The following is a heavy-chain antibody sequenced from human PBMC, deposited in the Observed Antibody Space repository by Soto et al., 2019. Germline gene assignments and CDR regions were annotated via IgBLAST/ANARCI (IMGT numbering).Heavy chain of an antibody. J-gene: IGHJ4*02. CDR2: ISHEGNSK. D-gene: IGHD6-19*01. V-gene: IGHV3-30*18. CDR1: GFTFSVFG. CDR3: AKAITLSPSDDSRGRGALIDH. Sequence: GGSLRLSCAASGFTFSVFGMHWVRQAPGKGPEWVAVISHEGNSKHYADSVKGRFTISRDNAKNTLSLLMDSLRPEDTALYYCAKAITLSPSDDSRGRGALIDHWGQGTLVTVSS.